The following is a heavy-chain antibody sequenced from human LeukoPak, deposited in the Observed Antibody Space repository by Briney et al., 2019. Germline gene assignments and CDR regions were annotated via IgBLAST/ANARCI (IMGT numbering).Heavy chain of an antibody. Sequence: GGSLRLSCAASGFTFSSYAMHWVRQAPGKGLEWVAVIPYDGSNKYYADSVKGRFTISRDNSKNTLYLQMNSLRAEDTAVYYCARDGRYYGSGSYRTFDYWGQGTLVTVSS. CDR1: GFTFSSYA. CDR3: ARDGRYYGSGSYRTFDY. CDR2: IPYDGSNK. V-gene: IGHV3-30-3*01. D-gene: IGHD3-10*01. J-gene: IGHJ4*02.